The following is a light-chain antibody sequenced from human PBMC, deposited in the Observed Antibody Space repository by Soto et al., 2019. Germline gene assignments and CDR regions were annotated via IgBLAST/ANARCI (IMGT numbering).Light chain of an antibody. J-gene: IGKJ1*01. CDR3: QQYNNWPPWT. Sequence: EIVMTQSPATLSVSPGERATLSCRASQSVGSNLAWYQQRPGQAPGLLIYGASTRATGIPTRFSGSGSGTQFTLTISSLQSEDSAVYYCQQYNNWPPWTFGQGTKVEIK. V-gene: IGKV3-15*01. CDR1: QSVGSN. CDR2: GAS.